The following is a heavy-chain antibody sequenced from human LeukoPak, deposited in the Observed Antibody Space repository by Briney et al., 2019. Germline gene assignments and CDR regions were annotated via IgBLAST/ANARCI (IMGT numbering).Heavy chain of an antibody. V-gene: IGHV4-4*07. CDR2: IYTSGNT. CDR3: ARVPAYYYYMDV. J-gene: IGHJ6*03. CDR1: GGSISSYY. Sequence: SETLSLTCTVSGGSISSYYWSWIRQPAGKGLEWIGRIYTSGNTNYNPSLKSRVTMSVDTSKNQFSLKLSSVTSADTTVYYCARVPAYYYYMDVWGKGTTVTVYS.